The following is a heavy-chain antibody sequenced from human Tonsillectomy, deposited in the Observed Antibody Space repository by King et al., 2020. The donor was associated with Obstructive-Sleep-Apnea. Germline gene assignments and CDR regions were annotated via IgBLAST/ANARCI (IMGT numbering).Heavy chain of an antibody. V-gene: IGHV3-48*01. CDR3: AGLVDDYGDYVNWYSDI. D-gene: IGHD4-17*01. J-gene: IGHJ2*01. CDR1: GFTFSTNS. Sequence: VQLVESGGGLVQPGGSLRLSCAASGFTFSTNSMTWVRQAPGKGLEWVSYINGDSSTIYYADSVKGRFTISRDNGKNSLYLQMNSMRVADTAVYYCAGLVDDYGDYVNWYSDIWGRGTLVTVSS. CDR2: INGDSSTI.